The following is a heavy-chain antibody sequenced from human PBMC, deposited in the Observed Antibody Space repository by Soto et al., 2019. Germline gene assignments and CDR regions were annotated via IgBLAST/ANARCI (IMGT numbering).Heavy chain of an antibody. D-gene: IGHD2-15*01. J-gene: IGHJ4*02. CDR2: LLYRGTA. Sequence: SETLSLTCSVSDSSMSPYYWTWFRQAPGKGLEWIGHLLYRGTATYNPALKGRVTISLDTSKKQVSLKLGSVIAADTAVYYWAREKDIILGGYAFGYGGPGTLVTVSS. CDR1: DSSMSPYY. CDR3: AREKDIILGGYAFGY. V-gene: IGHV4-59*01.